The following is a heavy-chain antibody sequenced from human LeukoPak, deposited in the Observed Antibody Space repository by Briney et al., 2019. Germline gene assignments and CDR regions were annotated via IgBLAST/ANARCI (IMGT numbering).Heavy chain of an antibody. J-gene: IGHJ4*02. CDR3: ARASGVGDDY. CDR1: GGTFSSYA. D-gene: IGHD1-26*01. CDR2: IIPILGIA. Sequence: SVKVSCKASGGTFSSYASSWERQAPGQGLEWMGRIIPILGIANYAQKFQGRVTITADKSTSTAYMELSSLRSEDTAVYYCARASGVGDDYWGQGTLVTVSS. V-gene: IGHV1-69*04.